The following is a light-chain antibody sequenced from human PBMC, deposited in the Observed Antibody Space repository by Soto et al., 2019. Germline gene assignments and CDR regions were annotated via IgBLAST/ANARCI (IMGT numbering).Light chain of an antibody. CDR1: QSVSSY. CDR3: QQRSNWPIT. V-gene: IGKV3-11*01. Sequence: EIVLTQSPATLSLSPGERATLSCRASQSVSSYLAWYQQKPGQAPRLLIYDASNRATGIPARFSGSGSGTDFTLTVSSLEPEDFAVYYCQQRSNWPITVGQGTRLE. CDR2: DAS. J-gene: IGKJ5*01.